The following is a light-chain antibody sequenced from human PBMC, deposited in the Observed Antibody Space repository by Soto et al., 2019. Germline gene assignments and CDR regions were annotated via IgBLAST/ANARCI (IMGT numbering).Light chain of an antibody. V-gene: IGKV4-1*01. CDR3: QQYYSTPIT. CDR2: WAS. Sequence: DIVMTQSPDSLAVSLGERATINCKSSQSVFYSSNNKNYVTWYQQKPGQPPKLLIYWASIRESGVPDRFSGSGSGTDFTLTISSLQAEDVAVYYCQQYYSTPITFGQGTRVELE. J-gene: IGKJ5*01. CDR1: QSVFYSSNNKNY.